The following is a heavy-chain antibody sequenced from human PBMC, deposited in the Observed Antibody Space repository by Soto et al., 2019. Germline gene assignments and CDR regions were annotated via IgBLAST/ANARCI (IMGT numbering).Heavy chain of an antibody. J-gene: IGHJ4*02. CDR2: ISTNNGNT. Sequence: ASVKVSCKASGYTFSNYDISWVRQAPGQGLELMGWISTNNGNTDHAQKLQGRVTMTTDTSTTTAYMELRSLRSDDTAVYYCGRVTIAVAGWAFDYWGQGTLVTVYS. V-gene: IGHV1-18*04. CDR3: GRVTIAVAGWAFDY. CDR1: GYTFSNYD. D-gene: IGHD6-19*01.